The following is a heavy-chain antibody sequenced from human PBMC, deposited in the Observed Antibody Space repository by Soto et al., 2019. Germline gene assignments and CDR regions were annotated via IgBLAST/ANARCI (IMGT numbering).Heavy chain of an antibody. J-gene: IGHJ6*02. V-gene: IGHV3-74*01. CDR2: INSDGSST. Sequence: QPGGSLRLSCAASGFTFSSYWMHWVRQAPGKGLVWVSRINSDGSSTSYADSVKGRFTISRDNAKNTLYLQMNSLRAEDTAVYYCARGPNPYSYGPWATRYYGMDVWGQGTTVTVSS. D-gene: IGHD5-18*01. CDR1: GFTFSSYW. CDR3: ARGPNPYSYGPWATRYYGMDV.